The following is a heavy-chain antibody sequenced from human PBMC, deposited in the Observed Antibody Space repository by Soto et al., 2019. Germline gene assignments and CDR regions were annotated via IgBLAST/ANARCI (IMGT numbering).Heavy chain of an antibody. D-gene: IGHD3-10*01. CDR3: ARSSDYYGSGPNWFDP. V-gene: IGHV1-18*01. CDR2: ISAYNGNT. J-gene: IGHJ5*02. Sequence: QVQLVQSGAEVKKPGASVKVSCKASGYTFTSYGISWVRQAPGQGLEWMGWISAYNGNTNYAQKLQGRVTVTTDTSTSTAYMELRSLRSDDTAVYYCARSSDYYGSGPNWFDPWGQGTLVTVSS. CDR1: GYTFTSYG.